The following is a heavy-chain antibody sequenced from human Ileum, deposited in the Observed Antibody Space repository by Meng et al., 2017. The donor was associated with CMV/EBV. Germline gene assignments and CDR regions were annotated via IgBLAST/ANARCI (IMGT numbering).Heavy chain of an antibody. Sequence: QVQLQESGPGLVKPSGTLSLTCAVSGASISSSNWWIWVRQPPGKGLEWIGQVYHSGSTNYNPSPKSRVTISLDKSKSQFSLNLTSVTAADTALYYCARLLTLAPRPIDYWGQGSLVTVSS. CDR1: GASISSSNW. CDR3: ARLLTLAPRPIDY. CDR2: VYHSGST. J-gene: IGHJ4*02. D-gene: IGHD6-6*01. V-gene: IGHV4-4*02.